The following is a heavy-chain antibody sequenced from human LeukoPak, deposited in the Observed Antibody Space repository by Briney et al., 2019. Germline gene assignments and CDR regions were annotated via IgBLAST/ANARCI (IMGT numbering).Heavy chain of an antibody. CDR3: ARHRTASDY. D-gene: IGHD3-16*02. CDR1: GFTFSSYS. V-gene: IGHV3-21*01. Sequence: PGGALRLSCAASGFTFSSYSMIWVRQAPGKGLEWVSCITTGSTYIYYADSVKGRFTTSRDNAKNSLYLQMTSLRAEDTAVYYCARHRTASDYWGQGTLVTVSS. J-gene: IGHJ4*02. CDR2: ITTGSTYI.